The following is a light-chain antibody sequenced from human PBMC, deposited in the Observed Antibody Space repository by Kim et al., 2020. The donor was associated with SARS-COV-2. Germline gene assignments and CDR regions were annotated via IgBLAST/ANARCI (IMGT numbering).Light chain of an antibody. CDR1: QGINNY. V-gene: IGKV1-16*02. Sequence: SASVGDRVTIPCRAIQGINNYLAWFQQKPGKAPKSLIYGATTLHRGVPSKFSGSGFGTDFTLTISDMQPEDFASYDCQQYNGYPYTFGLGTKLEIK. CDR3: QQYNGYPYT. CDR2: GAT. J-gene: IGKJ2*01.